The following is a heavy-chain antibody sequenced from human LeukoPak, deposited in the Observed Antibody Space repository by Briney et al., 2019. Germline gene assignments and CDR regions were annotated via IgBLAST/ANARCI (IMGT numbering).Heavy chain of an antibody. CDR3: AKERQAWGVGADYFDY. D-gene: IGHD1-26*01. J-gene: IGHJ4*02. V-gene: IGHV3-23*01. CDR2: ISGSSTST. CDR1: GFTFSSYA. Sequence: GGSPRLSCAASGFTFSSYAITWVRQAPGRGLEWVSSISGSSTSTYYAESVKGRFTISRDNSKNTLYLQMNSLRAEDSAVYYCAKERQAWGVGADYFDYWGQGTLVTVSS.